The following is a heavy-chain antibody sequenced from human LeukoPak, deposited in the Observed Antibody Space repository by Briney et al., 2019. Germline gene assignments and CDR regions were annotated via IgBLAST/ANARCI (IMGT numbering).Heavy chain of an antibody. D-gene: IGHD3-3*01. CDR1: GLTFSNYG. CDR2: IRNDGYRK. J-gene: IGHJ4*02. Sequence: GGSLRLSCAASGLTFSNYGMHWVRQAPGEGLEWLALIRNDGYRKHYADSVKGRFTISRDIFKNTLYLQMNNLRPEDTAVYYCAKDVSGQAYWGQGTLLTVSS. CDR3: AKDVSGQAY. V-gene: IGHV3-30*02.